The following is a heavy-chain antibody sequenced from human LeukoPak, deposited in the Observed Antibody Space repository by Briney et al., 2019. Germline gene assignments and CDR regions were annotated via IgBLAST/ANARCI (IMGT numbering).Heavy chain of an antibody. D-gene: IGHD3-3*01. CDR1: GGSISSGGYY. CDR3: ARGITIFGDQNWFDP. J-gene: IGHJ5*02. V-gene: IGHV4-31*03. CDR2: IYTSGST. Sequence: KASQTLSLTCTVSGGSISSGGYYWSWIRQHPGKGLEWIGYIYTSGSTNYNPSLKSRVTMSVDTSKNQFSLKLSSVTAADTAVYYCARGITIFGDQNWFDPWGQGTLVTVSS.